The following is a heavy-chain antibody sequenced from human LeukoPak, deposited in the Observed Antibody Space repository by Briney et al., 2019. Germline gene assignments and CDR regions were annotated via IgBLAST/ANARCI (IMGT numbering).Heavy chain of an antibody. V-gene: IGHV3-7*05. D-gene: IGHD6-25*01. J-gene: IGHJ4*02. Sequence: PGGSLRLSCAASGFTFSTYWMSWVRQAPGKGLEWVANIDQDGGVKNYVDSVKGRFTISRDNAKNSLYLQMNSLRGEDTAVYYCATDRYSSGYGDCWGQGTLVTVSS. CDR1: GFTFSTYW. CDR2: IDQDGGVK. CDR3: ATDRYSSGYGDC.